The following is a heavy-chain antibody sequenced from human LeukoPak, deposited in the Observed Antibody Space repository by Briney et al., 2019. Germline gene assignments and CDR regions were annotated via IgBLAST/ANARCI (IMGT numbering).Heavy chain of an antibody. CDR1: GFTFSSYA. CDR3: AKAHYDFWCGYWVFDY. Sequence: GGSLRLSCAASGFTFSSYAMSWVRQAPGKGLEWVSATSGSGGSTYYADSVKGRFTISRDNSKNTLYLQMNSLRAEDTAVYYCAKAHYDFWCGYWVFDYWGQGTLVTVSS. J-gene: IGHJ4*02. D-gene: IGHD3-3*01. V-gene: IGHV3-23*01. CDR2: TSGSGGST.